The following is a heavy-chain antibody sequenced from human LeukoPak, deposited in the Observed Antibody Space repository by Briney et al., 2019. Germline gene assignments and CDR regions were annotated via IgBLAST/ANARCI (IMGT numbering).Heavy chain of an antibody. CDR1: GFTFSTYW. D-gene: IGHD5-18*01. CDR2: INGDGGSR. CDR3: ARVGLDTAMGPLDY. J-gene: IGHJ4*02. Sequence: PGGSLRLSCAASGFTFSTYWMHWVRQAPGKGLVWVSRINGDGGSRNYADSVKGRFTISRDNARNTLYLQMNSLRVEDTAVYYCARVGLDTAMGPLDYWGQGTLVTVSS. V-gene: IGHV3-74*01.